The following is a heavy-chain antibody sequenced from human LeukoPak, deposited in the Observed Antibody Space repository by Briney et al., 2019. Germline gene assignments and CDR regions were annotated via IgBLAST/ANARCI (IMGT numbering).Heavy chain of an antibody. J-gene: IGHJ4*02. CDR1: GFTFSGSA. V-gene: IGHV3-73*01. CDR3: TRHVWSGGDYYGSGSYMVY. Sequence: PGGSLKLSCAASGFTFSGSAMHWVRQASGKGLEWVGRIRSKANSYATAYAASVKGRFTISRDDSKNTAYLQMNNLKTEDTAVYYCTRHVWSGGDYYGSGSYMVYWGQGTLVTVSS. CDR2: IRSKANSYAT. D-gene: IGHD3-10*01.